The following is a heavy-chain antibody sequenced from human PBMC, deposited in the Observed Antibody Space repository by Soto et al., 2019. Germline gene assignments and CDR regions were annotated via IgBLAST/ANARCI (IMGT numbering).Heavy chain of an antibody. Sequence: EVQLLESGGGLVQPGGSLRLSCAASGFTFSSYTMSWVRQGPGKGLEWVSGISSSGGSTVYADSVKGRFTISRDNFKNTLYLQMNGLRAEDTGVYYCARGWGDYWGQGTPVTVSS. CDR2: ISSSGGST. J-gene: IGHJ4*02. D-gene: IGHD7-27*01. V-gene: IGHV3-23*01. CDR1: GFTFSSYT. CDR3: ARGWGDY.